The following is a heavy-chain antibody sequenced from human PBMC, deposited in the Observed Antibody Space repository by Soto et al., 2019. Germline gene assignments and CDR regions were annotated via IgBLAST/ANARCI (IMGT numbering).Heavy chain of an antibody. J-gene: IGHJ4*02. CDR3: ARVPGHKNARFDT. CDR2: INPGSGVT. D-gene: IGHD1-1*01. CDR1: GYSFTKYH. V-gene: IGHV1-2*02. Sequence: ASVKVSCKASGYSFTKYHMHWVRQAPGQGLEWMGWINPGSGVTNQAQKFQGRVTMTRDTSITTTYMELNSLTSDDTAVYYCARVPGHKNARFDTWGQGALVTVSS.